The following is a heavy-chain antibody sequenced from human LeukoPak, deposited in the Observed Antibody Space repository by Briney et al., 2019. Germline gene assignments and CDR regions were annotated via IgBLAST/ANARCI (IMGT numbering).Heavy chain of an antibody. D-gene: IGHD6-13*01. CDR3: AKDQKSIAATGFDY. V-gene: IGHV3-23*01. CDR2: ISGSGGST. J-gene: IGHJ4*02. CDR1: GFTFGNYA. Sequence: GGSLRLSCAASGFTFGNYAMSWVRQGPGKGLEWVSTISGSGGSTYYADSVKGRFTISRDNSKNTLFLQMNSLRADDTAVYFCAKDQKSIAATGFDYWGQGTLVTVSS.